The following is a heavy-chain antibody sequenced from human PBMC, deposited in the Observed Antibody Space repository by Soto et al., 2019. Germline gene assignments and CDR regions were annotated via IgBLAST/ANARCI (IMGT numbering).Heavy chain of an antibody. J-gene: IGHJ6*02. V-gene: IGHV3-30-3*01. D-gene: IGHD3-3*01. CDR2: ISYDGSTE. CDR1: GFIFSGYA. CDR3: AKENVLFAMDL. Sequence: QVQLVESGGGVVQPGRSLRLSCAASGFIFSGYAMHWVRRAPGKGLDWVAVISYDGSTEYYAESVRGRFTISRDNSNNTLYLQMNTLRPEDTAVYYCAKENVLFAMDLWGQGSTVTVSS.